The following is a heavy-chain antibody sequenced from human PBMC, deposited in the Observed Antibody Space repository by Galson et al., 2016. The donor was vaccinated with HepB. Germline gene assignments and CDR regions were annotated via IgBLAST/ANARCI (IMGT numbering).Heavy chain of an antibody. CDR1: GDSVSSNGAT. D-gene: IGHD6-13*01. J-gene: IGHJ6*02. CDR3: VMYRSTWDAVYYGLDV. Sequence: CAISGDSVSSNGATWNWIRQSPSRGLEWLGRTYYRSKWWHHYAESVKSRMTVNPDTSKNQFTLQLYSVTPEDTAVYYCVMYRSTWDAVYYGLDVWGQGTTVTVSS. V-gene: IGHV6-1*01. CDR2: TYYRSKWWH.